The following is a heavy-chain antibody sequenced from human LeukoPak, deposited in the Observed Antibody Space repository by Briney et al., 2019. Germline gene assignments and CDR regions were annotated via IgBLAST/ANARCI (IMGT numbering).Heavy chain of an antibody. CDR1: GGSISSYY. Sequence: SETLSLTCTVSGGSISSYYWSWIRQPSGKGLEGIGYIYYSGSTNYNPSLKSRVTISVDTSKNQFSLKLSSVTAAVTAVYYCAREDSGYSSGWYRSWFDPWGQGTLVTVSS. V-gene: IGHV4-59*01. CDR2: IYYSGST. D-gene: IGHD6-19*01. CDR3: AREDSGYSSGWYRSWFDP. J-gene: IGHJ5*02.